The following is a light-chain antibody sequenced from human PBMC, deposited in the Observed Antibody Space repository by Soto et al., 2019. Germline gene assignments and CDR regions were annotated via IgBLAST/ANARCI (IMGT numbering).Light chain of an antibody. CDR3: QQRSSWPRT. Sequence: EIVLTQSTATLSLSPGERATLSCRASQSVSSYLAWYQQKPGQVPRLVIYDASNRATGIPGRFSGSGSGTDFTLTISSLEPEDVGVYYCQQRSSWPRTFGQGTKVEIK. CDR2: DAS. V-gene: IGKV3-11*01. J-gene: IGKJ1*01. CDR1: QSVSSY.